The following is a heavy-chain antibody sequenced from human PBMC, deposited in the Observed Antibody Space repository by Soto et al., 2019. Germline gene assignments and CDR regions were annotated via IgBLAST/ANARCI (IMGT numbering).Heavy chain of an antibody. Sequence: GGTLRLSCAASGFTFSNFWMNWVRQAPGRGLEWLAIIRQDGSEDLYVDSLKDRFTISRDNAKNSLYLQINSLRAEDTAVYYCAGGSGWLIDHWGQGTLVTVSS. CDR1: GFTFSNFW. D-gene: IGHD3-10*01. J-gene: IGHJ4*02. CDR2: IRQDGSED. CDR3: AGGSGWLIDH. V-gene: IGHV3-7*04.